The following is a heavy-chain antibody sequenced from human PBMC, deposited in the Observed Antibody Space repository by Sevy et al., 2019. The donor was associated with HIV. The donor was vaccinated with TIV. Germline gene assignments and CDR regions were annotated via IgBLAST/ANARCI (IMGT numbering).Heavy chain of an antibody. D-gene: IGHD3-16*02. CDR3: ARASHMITFGGVIVIDGIDY. V-gene: IGHV3-30*09. CDR1: GLTFSNYA. Sequence: GGSLRLSCAASGLTFSNYAIHWVRQAPGKGLEWVAVISYDGSNKDYADSVKGRFAISRDISKNTLYLQMNSLRVEDTAVYYCARASHMITFGGVIVIDGIDYWGQGTLVTVSS. J-gene: IGHJ4*02. CDR2: ISYDGSNK.